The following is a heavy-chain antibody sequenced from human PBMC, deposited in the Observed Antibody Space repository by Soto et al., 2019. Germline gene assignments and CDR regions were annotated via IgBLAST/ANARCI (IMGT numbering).Heavy chain of an antibody. Sequence: PGGSLRLSCAASGFTFSSYSMNWVRQAPGKGLEWVSYISSSSSTIYYADSVKGRFTISRDNAKNSLYLQMNSLRAEDTAVYYCARDEGELRLGYWGQGTLVTVSS. J-gene: IGHJ4*02. V-gene: IGHV3-48*01. CDR3: ARDEGELRLGY. CDR1: GFTFSSYS. CDR2: ISSSSSTI. D-gene: IGHD3-3*01.